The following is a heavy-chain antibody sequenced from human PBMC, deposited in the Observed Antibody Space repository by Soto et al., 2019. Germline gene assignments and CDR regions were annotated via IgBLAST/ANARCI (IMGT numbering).Heavy chain of an antibody. CDR2: ISSSSSYI. CDR1: GFTFSSYS. D-gene: IGHD1-26*01. Sequence: NPGGSLRLSCAASGFTFSSYSMNWVRQAPGKGLEWVSSISSSSSYIYYADSVKGRFTISRDNAKNSLYLQMNSLRAEDTAVYYCASESGSYYLAFDIWGQGTMVTVSS. J-gene: IGHJ3*02. V-gene: IGHV3-21*01. CDR3: ASESGSYYLAFDI.